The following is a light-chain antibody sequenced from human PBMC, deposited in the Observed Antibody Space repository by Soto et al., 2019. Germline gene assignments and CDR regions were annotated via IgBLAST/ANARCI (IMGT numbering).Light chain of an antibody. CDR2: DAS. CDR3: QQRSDWPPWT. J-gene: IGKJ1*01. CDR1: QSVSTY. V-gene: IGKV3-11*01. Sequence: EIVLTQSLATLSLCPGERAALSGRASQSVSTYLAWYQQKPGQAPRLLIYDASKRATGIPARFKGSGSGTDFTLTISSLEPGDFAIYYCQQRSDWPPWTFGQGTKVDIK.